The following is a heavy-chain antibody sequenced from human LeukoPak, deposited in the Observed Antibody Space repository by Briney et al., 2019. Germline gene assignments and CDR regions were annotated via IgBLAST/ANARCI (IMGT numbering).Heavy chain of an antibody. D-gene: IGHD3-10*01. V-gene: IGHV3-30*02. CDR1: GFTFSSYG. CDR3: AKGSYYYGSGRLGLDV. Sequence: PGGSLRLSCAASGFTFSSYGMHWVRQASGKGLEWVAFIRYDGSNKYYADSVKGRFTISRDNSKNSLYLQMNSLRAEDTAVYYCAKGSYYYGSGRLGLDVWGKGTTVTISS. CDR2: IRYDGSNK. J-gene: IGHJ6*04.